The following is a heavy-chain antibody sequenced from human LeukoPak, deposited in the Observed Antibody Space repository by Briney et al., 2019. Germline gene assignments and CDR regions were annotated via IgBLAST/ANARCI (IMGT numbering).Heavy chain of an antibody. J-gene: IGHJ4*02. CDR2: IYYSGST. CDR3: ARTQYCSSTSCYSFDY. D-gene: IGHD2-2*01. CDR1: GGSISSGDYY. V-gene: IGHV4-30-4*08. Sequence: PSQTLSLTCTVSGGSISSGDYYWSWIRQPPGKGLEWIGYIYYSGSTYYNPSLKSRVTISVDTSKNQFSPKLSSVTAADTAVYYCARTQYCSSTSCYSFDYWGQGTLVTVSS.